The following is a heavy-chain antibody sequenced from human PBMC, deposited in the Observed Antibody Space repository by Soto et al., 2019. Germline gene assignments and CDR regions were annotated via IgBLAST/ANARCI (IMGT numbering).Heavy chain of an antibody. J-gene: IGHJ4*02. Sequence: GASVKVSCKASGGTLSISEIRWVRQAPGQGLEWMGIINPSGGSTSYAQKFQGGVTITRDTSASTAYMELSSLRSEDTAVYYCARDTDIVATSTFDYWGQGTLVTVSS. CDR1: GGTLSISE. CDR3: ARDTDIVATSTFDY. CDR2: INPSGGST. D-gene: IGHD5-12*01. V-gene: IGHV1-46*01.